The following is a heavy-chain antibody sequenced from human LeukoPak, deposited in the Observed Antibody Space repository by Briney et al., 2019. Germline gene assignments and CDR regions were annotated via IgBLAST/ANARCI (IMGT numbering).Heavy chain of an antibody. CDR2: ITSSSTYI. V-gene: IGHV3-21*01. CDR1: GFTFSSYS. Sequence: GGSLRLSCAASGFTFSSYSMNWVRQAPGKGLEWVSSITSSSTYIYFADSVKGRFTISRDNAKNSLYLQMNSLRAEDTAVYYCARDYYDSLFSAAGWFDPWGQGTLVTVSS. J-gene: IGHJ5*02. CDR3: ARDYYDSLFSAAGWFDP. D-gene: IGHD3-16*01.